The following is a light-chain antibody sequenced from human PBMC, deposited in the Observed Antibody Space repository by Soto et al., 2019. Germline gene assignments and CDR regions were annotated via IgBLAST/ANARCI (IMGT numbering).Light chain of an antibody. V-gene: IGLV1-40*01. CDR2: GNS. CDR3: QSYDTSLNAVL. Sequence: QSVLTQPPSVSGAPGQRVTISCTGSSSNIEAGYDVHWYQHLPGAAPKLLIFGNSNRPEGVTDRFSGSTSGTSASLAITGVQAEDEADYYCQSYDTSLNAVLFGGGTKLTVL. CDR1: SSNIEAGYD. J-gene: IGLJ2*01.